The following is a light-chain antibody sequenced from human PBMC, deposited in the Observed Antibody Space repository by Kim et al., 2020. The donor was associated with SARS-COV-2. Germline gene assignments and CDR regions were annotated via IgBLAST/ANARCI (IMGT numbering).Light chain of an antibody. CDR1: QSVDNW. Sequence: DIQMTQSHSTLSAFVGNRVTITCRARQSVDNWLAWYQQKPGKAPKLLIYQASKLASGVPSRFSGSGSGRDFTLTISNLQPDDSAIYYCKQYETYWTFGPGTKLDIK. CDR3: KQYETYWT. J-gene: IGKJ1*01. V-gene: IGKV1-5*03. CDR2: QAS.